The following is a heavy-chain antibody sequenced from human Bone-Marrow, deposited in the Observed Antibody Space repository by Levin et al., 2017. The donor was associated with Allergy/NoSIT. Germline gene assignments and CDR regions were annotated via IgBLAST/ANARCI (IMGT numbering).Heavy chain of an antibody. CDR3: ARGRINQWLREKGIDY. V-gene: IGHV4-34*01. CDR1: GGSFSGYY. D-gene: IGHD5-12*01. CDR2: INHSGST. J-gene: IGHJ4*02. Sequence: SQTLSLTCAVYGGSFSGYYWSWIRQPPGKGLEWIGEINHSGSTNYNPSLKSRVTISVDTSKNQFSLKLSSVTAADTAVYYWARGRINQWLREKGIDYWGQGTLVTVSS.